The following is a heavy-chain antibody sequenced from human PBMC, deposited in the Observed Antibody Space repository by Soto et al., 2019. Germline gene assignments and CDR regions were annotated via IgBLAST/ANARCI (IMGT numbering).Heavy chain of an antibody. V-gene: IGHV3-30*18. Sequence: QVQLVESGGGVVQPGRSLRLSCAASGFTFSSYGMHWVRQAPGKGLEWVAVISYDGSNKYYADSVKGRFTISRDNSKNTLYLQMNSLRAEDMAVYYCAKNWDDYYDSSGYYDHFDYWGQGTLVTVSS. CDR1: GFTFSSYG. D-gene: IGHD3-22*01. CDR2: ISYDGSNK. CDR3: AKNWDDYYDSSGYYDHFDY. J-gene: IGHJ4*02.